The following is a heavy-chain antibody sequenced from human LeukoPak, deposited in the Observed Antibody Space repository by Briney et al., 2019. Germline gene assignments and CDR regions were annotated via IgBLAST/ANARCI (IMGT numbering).Heavy chain of an antibody. J-gene: IGHJ4*02. Sequence: ETLSLTCAVSGYSISSGYYWGWIRQPPGKGLEWIGSIYHIGSTYYNPSLKSRVTISVDTSKNQFSLKLSSVTAADTAVYYCARSPERWLQLLIDYWGQGTLVTVSS. CDR1: GYSISSGYY. D-gene: IGHD5-24*01. V-gene: IGHV4-38-2*01. CDR2: IYHIGST. CDR3: ARSPERWLQLLIDY.